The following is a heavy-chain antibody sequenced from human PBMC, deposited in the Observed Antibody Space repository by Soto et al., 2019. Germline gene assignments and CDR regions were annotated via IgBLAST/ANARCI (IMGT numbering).Heavy chain of an antibody. Sequence: PGGSLRLSCAASGFTFRHSGMHWVRQFPGKGLEWVALASHDGANKFYRDSVKGRFTISRDNSKDTLFLQMHSLRPEDTAVYYCARSTGHFLQWGQGTLVTVSS. CDR1: GFTFRHSG. CDR3: ARSTGHFLQ. CDR2: ASHDGANK. J-gene: IGHJ4*02. D-gene: IGHD4-4*01. V-gene: IGHV3-30*03.